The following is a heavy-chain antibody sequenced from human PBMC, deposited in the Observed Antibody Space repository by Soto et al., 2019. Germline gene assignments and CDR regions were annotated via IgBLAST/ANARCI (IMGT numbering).Heavy chain of an antibody. CDR2: IWYDGSNK. CDR1: GFTFSSYG. J-gene: IGHJ5*02. V-gene: IGHV3-33*01. Sequence: QVQLVESGGGVVQPGRSLRLSCAASGFTFSSYGMHWVRQAPGKGLEWVAVIWYDGSNKYYADSVKGRFTISRDNSKNTLYLQMNSLRAEDTAVYYCARDRGYCSSTSCHGPFDPWGQGTLVTVSS. D-gene: IGHD2-2*01. CDR3: ARDRGYCSSTSCHGPFDP.